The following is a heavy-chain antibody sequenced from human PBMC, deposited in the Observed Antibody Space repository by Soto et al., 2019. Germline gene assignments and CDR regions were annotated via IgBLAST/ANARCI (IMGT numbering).Heavy chain of an antibody. D-gene: IGHD2-15*01. CDR2: ISGSGGST. CDR1: GFTFSSAA. CDR3: AKAVVVVAAIDY. V-gene: IGHV3-23*01. J-gene: IGHJ4*02. Sequence: EVQLLESGGVLVQPGGSLRLSCAASGFTFSSAAMSWVRQAPGKGVEWVSGISGSGGSTYYADSVKGRFTISRDNSKNTLYLQMNSLRAEDTAVYYCAKAVVVVAAIDYWGQGTLVTVSS.